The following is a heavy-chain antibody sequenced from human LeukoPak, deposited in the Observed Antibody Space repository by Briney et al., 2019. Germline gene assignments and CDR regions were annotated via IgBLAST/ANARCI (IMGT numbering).Heavy chain of an antibody. Sequence: GASVKVSCKASGYTFTSYGISWVRQAPGQGLEWMGWISAYNGNTNYAQKFQGRVTITRNTSISTAYMELSSLRSEDTAVYYCARGTLTTRIRAVLGYYMDVWGKGTTVTVSS. CDR1: GYTFTSYG. CDR3: ARGTLTTRIRAVLGYYMDV. D-gene: IGHD4-17*01. V-gene: IGHV1-18*01. CDR2: ISAYNGNT. J-gene: IGHJ6*03.